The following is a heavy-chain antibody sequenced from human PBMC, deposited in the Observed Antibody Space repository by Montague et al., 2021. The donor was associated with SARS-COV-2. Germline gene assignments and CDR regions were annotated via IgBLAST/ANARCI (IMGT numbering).Heavy chain of an antibody. CDR2: TYYRSKWDS. J-gene: IGHJ3*02. Sequence: CAISGDSVSSKSVAWNWIRQSPSRGLEWLGRTYYRSKWDSDYAEXVKRRLVITPDTSKNQVSLQLNSVIPEDTAVYFCASSGTTLTGLDAFDIWGQGTMVTVSS. V-gene: IGHV6-1*01. CDR3: ASSGTTLTGLDAFDI. D-gene: IGHD3-9*01. CDR1: GDSVSSKSVA.